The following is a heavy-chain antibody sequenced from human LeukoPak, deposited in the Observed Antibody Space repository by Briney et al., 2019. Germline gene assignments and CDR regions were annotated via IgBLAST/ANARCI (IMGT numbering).Heavy chain of an antibody. CDR1: GFTFSSYA. V-gene: IGHV4-34*01. CDR3: ARGSNYYDSSGYYSYYYGMDV. D-gene: IGHD3-22*01. Sequence: GSLRLSCAASGFTFSSYAMSWVRQPPGKGLEWIGEINHSGSTNYNPSLKSRVTISVDTSKNQFSLKLSSVTAADTAVYYCARGSNYYDSSGYYSYYYGMDVWGQGTTVTVSS. CDR2: INHSGST. J-gene: IGHJ6*02.